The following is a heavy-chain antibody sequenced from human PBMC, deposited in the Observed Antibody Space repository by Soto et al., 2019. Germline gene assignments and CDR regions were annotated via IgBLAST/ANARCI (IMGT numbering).Heavy chain of an antibody. D-gene: IGHD4-17*01. CDR3: AKSTVSVTTSFYFDY. Sequence: QVQLVESGGGVVQPGRSLRLSCAASGFTFSSYGMHWVRQAPGKGLEWVAVISYDGNNKYYADSVKGRFTISRDNSKNTLYLQMNSLRAEDTAVYYCAKSTVSVTTSFYFDYWGQGTLVTVSS. V-gene: IGHV3-30*18. J-gene: IGHJ4*02. CDR1: GFTFSSYG. CDR2: ISYDGNNK.